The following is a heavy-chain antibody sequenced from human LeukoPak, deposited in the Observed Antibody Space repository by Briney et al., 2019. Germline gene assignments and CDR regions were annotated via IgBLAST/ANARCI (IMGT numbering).Heavy chain of an antibody. J-gene: IGHJ4*02. D-gene: IGHD5-24*01. CDR2: IYSDGTT. CDR1: GFTVVSNY. V-gene: IGHV3-53*01. CDR3: ARVDGYYPTFFVY. Sequence: PGGSLRLSCAVSGFTVVSNYMTWVRQAPGKGLEWVSVIYSDGTTYYADSVKGRFIISRDASKNTLFLQMNSLRAADTAVYYCARVDGYYPTFFVYWGQGTLVAVSS.